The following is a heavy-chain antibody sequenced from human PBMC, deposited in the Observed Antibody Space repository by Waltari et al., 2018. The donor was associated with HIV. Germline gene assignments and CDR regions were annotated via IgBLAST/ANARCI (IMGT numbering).Heavy chain of an antibody. V-gene: IGHV1-3*01. J-gene: IGHJ6*02. D-gene: IGHD6-6*01. CDR3: ARDPVGIAARPRGYYYYYGMDV. CDR1: GYTFTSYA. CDR2: INAGNGNT. Sequence: QVQLVQSGAEVKKPGASVKVSCKASGYTFTSYAMHWVRQAPRQRLEWLGWINAGNGNTKYSQKFQGRVTITRDTSASTAYMELSSLRSEDTAVYYCARDPVGIAARPRGYYYYYGMDVWGQGTTVTVSS.